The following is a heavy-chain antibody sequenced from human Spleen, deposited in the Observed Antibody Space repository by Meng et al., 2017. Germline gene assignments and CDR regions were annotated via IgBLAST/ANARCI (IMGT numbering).Heavy chain of an antibody. CDR1: GFSLSTSGVG. D-gene: IGHD3-22*01. Sequence: SGPTLVKPTQTLTLTCTFSGFSLSTSGVGVGWIRQPPGKALEWLALIYWNDDKRYSPSLKSRLTITKDTSKNQVVLTMTNMDPVDTATYYCARGRRYYDSSGYYYLIPQFDYWGQGTLVTVSS. V-gene: IGHV2-5*01. CDR3: ARGRRYYDSSGYYYLIPQFDY. J-gene: IGHJ4*02. CDR2: IYWNDDK.